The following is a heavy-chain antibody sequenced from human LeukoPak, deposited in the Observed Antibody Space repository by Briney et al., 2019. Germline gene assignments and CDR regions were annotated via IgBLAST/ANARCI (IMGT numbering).Heavy chain of an antibody. CDR1: GDSISSYY. D-gene: IGHD2-15*01. V-gene: IGHV4-4*07. CDR2: IYTSGST. Sequence: SETLSLTCTVSGDSISSYYWSWIRQTPGKGLEWIGRIYTSGSTNYNPSLKSRVTMSVDTSKNQFSLKLSSVTAADTAVYYCAREGIVVKSYYFDYWGQGTLVTVSS. CDR3: AREGIVVKSYYFDY. J-gene: IGHJ4*02.